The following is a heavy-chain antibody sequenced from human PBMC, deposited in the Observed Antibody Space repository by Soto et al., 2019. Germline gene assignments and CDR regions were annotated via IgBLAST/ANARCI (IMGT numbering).Heavy chain of an antibody. D-gene: IGHD3-10*01. CDR2: IYPGDSDT. CDR1: GYSFPANW. V-gene: IGHV5-51*01. CDR3: ARLEATRTTWFAGPYNWFDP. J-gene: IGHJ5*02. Sequence: GGLLRTSFKGSGYSFPANWTGGGGQWPGKGLGCMGIIYPGDSDTRYSPSFQGQVTISADKANDTAYLQWSSLKASDTAMYYCARLEATRTTWFAGPYNWFDPWGEGTLVTVSS.